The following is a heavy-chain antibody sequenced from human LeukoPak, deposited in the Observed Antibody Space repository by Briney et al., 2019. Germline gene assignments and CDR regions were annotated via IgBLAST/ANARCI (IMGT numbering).Heavy chain of an antibody. CDR2: IIPIFGTA. CDR1: GGTFSSYA. Sequence: SVKVSCKASGGTFSSYAISWVRQAPGQGLEWMGGIIPIFGTANYAQKFQGRVTITADESTSTAYMELSSLRSEDTAVYYCAAYCSGGSCYSQGGYYYGMDVWGKGTTVTVSS. D-gene: IGHD2-15*01. V-gene: IGHV1-69*13. J-gene: IGHJ6*04. CDR3: AAYCSGGSCYSQGGYYYGMDV.